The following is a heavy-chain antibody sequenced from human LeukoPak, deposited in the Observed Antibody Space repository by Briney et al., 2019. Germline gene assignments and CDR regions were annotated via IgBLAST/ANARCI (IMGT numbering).Heavy chain of an antibody. D-gene: IGHD3-3*01. CDR3: ARGGLRFLEDGMDV. V-gene: IGHV1-69*13. CDR2: IIPIFGTA. CDR1: GYTFTSYY. J-gene: IGHJ6*02. Sequence: SVKVSCKASGYTFTSYYMHWVRQAPGQGLEWMGGIIPIFGTANYAQKFQGRVTITADESTSTAYMELSSLRSEDTAVYYCARGGLRFLEDGMDVWGQGTTVTVSS.